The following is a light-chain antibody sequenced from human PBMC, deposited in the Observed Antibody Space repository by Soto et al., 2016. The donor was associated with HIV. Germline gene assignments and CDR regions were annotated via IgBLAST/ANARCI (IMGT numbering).Light chain of an antibody. J-gene: IGKJ2*01. CDR3: LQDYTYPYT. V-gene: IGKV1-5*03. Sequence: DIQMTQSPSTLSASVGDTVTITCRASHSVSRWLAWYQQKPGKAPKLLMSKASSLESGVPFRFSGSGSGTDFTLTISSLQPEDSASYFCLQDYTYPYTFGQGTKLEIK. CDR2: KAS. CDR1: HSVSRW.